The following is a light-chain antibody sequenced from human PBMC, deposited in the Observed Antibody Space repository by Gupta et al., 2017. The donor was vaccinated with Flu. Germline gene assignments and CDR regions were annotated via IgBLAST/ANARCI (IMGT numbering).Light chain of an antibody. CDR3: SSHTVSDTFV. V-gene: IGLV2-8*01. CDR1: SSDIGAYKY. Sequence: QSALTQPPSASGAPGQSITISCTGTSSDIGAYKYVSWHQQHAGKAPKLIIYEVTKRPSVVPDRFSGSKSGNTASLTVSGLQAEDEGDYYCSSHTVSDTFVFGTGTAVTVL. CDR2: EVT. J-gene: IGLJ1*01.